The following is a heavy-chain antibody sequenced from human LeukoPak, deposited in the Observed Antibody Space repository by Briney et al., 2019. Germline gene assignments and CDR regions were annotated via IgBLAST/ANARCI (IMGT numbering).Heavy chain of an antibody. D-gene: IGHD6-25*01. V-gene: IGHV3-21*01. Sequence: GGSLRLSCATSGFTFSAYSMNWVRQAPGKGLEWVSSISGSSIYINYADSVKGRFTISSDNAKNSLYLQMNSLRAEDTAVYYCARRSAAKDAFDIWGQGTKVTVSS. CDR3: ARRSAAKDAFDI. J-gene: IGHJ3*02. CDR2: ISGSSIYI. CDR1: GFTFSAYS.